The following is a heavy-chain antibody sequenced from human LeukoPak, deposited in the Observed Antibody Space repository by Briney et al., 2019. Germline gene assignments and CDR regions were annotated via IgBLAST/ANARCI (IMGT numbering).Heavy chain of an antibody. CDR3: VRGYLGPDY. D-gene: IGHD7-27*01. V-gene: IGHV3-74*01. Sequence: GGSLRLSCAVSGFTFSSYWMHWVRQAPGKGLEWISRINIRGNEQKYADSVKGRFIISRDNAKNTLFLNMNNLGVDDTAVYSCVRGYLGPDYWGQGTLVTVSA. CDR1: GFTFSSYW. CDR2: INIRGNEQ. J-gene: IGHJ4*02.